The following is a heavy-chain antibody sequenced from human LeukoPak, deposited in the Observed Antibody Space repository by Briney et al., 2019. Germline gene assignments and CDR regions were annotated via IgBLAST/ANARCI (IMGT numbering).Heavy chain of an antibody. V-gene: IGHV4-34*01. Sequence: PSETLSLTCAVYGGSFSGYYWSWIRQPPGKGLEWIGEINHSGSTNYNLSLKSRVTISVDTSKNQFSLKLSSVTAADTAVYYCARSGRVRGAAPYWGQGTLVTVSS. D-gene: IGHD3-10*01. J-gene: IGHJ4*02. CDR2: INHSGST. CDR1: GGSFSGYY. CDR3: ARSGRVRGAAPY.